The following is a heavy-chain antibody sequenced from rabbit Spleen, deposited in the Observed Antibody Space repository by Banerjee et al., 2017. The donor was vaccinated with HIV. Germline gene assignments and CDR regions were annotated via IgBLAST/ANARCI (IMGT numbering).Heavy chain of an antibody. CDR3: TRDDGSGHYIDGYFNL. J-gene: IGHJ4*01. V-gene: IGHV1S7*01. Sequence: QVKETGGGLVQPGGSLTLSCKASGFDFRRYYLSWVRQAPGKGLEWIGIIDVGEGNTDYASWVNGRFTISSDNAQNTVDLQMSGLTAADTATYFCTRDDGSGHYIDGYFNLWGQGTLVTVS. D-gene: IGHD1-1*01. CDR2: IDVGEGNT. CDR1: GFDFRRYY.